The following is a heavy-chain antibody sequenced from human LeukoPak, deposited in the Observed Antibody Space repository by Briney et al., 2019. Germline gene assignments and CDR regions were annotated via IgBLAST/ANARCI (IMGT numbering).Heavy chain of an antibody. CDR2: IYYSGST. CDR1: GGSISSYY. Sequence: PSKTLSLTCTVSGGSISSYYWSWIRQPPGKGLEWIGYIYYSGSTNYNPSLKSRVTISVDTSKNQFSLKLSSVTAADTAVYYCASGSSSWYVYFDYWGQGTLVTVSS. CDR3: ASGSSSWYVYFDY. D-gene: IGHD6-13*01. V-gene: IGHV4-59*08. J-gene: IGHJ4*02.